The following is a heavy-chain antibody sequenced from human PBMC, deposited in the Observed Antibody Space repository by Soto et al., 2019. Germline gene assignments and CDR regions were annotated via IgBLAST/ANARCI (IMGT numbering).Heavy chain of an antibody. Sequence: SETLSLTCTVSGCTVSSSTDYWCWVRQPPGKGLEWIGSIYYSGSTYYNPSLKSRVTISVDTSKNQFSLRLSSVTAADTAVYYCARFVVVVAATHRWYYFDFWGQGTLVTVSS. J-gene: IGHJ4*02. CDR1: GCTVSSSTDY. CDR3: ARFVVVVAATHRWYYFDF. V-gene: IGHV4-39*01. D-gene: IGHD2-15*01. CDR2: IYYSGST.